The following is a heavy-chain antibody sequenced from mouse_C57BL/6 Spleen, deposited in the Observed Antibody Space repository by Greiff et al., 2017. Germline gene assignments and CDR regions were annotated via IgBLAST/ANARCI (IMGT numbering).Heavy chain of an antibody. Sequence: EVHLVESGGGLVQPGGSLSLSCAASGFTFTDYYMSWVRQPPGKALEWLGFIRNKANGYTTEYSASVKGRFTISRDNSQSILYLQMNALRAEDSATYYCARYDTTASWYFDVWGTGTTVTVSS. CDR1: GFTFTDYY. V-gene: IGHV7-3*01. J-gene: IGHJ1*03. CDR3: ARYDTTASWYFDV. D-gene: IGHD1-2*01. CDR2: IRNKANGYTT.